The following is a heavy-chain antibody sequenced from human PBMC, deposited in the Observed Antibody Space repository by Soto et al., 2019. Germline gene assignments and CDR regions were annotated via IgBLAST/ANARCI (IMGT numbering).Heavy chain of an antibody. J-gene: IGHJ4*02. Sequence: XGSLRLSCASSVFTFSSYGMHWVRHSPGKGLEWVAVISYDGSNKYYADSVKGRFTISRDNSKNTLYLQMNSLRAEDTAVYYCAKEMGTIVGANGVLEYWGQGTLDNVSS. CDR1: VFTFSSYG. V-gene: IGHV3-30*18. D-gene: IGHD1-26*01. CDR3: AKEMGTIVGANGVLEY. CDR2: ISYDGSNK.